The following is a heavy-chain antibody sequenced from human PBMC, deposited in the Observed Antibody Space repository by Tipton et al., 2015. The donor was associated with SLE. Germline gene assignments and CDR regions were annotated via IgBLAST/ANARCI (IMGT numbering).Heavy chain of an antibody. D-gene: IGHD3-22*01. CDR2: IHYSGSS. V-gene: IGHV4-61*10. Sequence: TLSLTCTVSGGSISNGMYYYNWIRQPAGKGLEYIGYIHYSGSSDYNPSLKSRVTISLDTSKNHFSLKVTSVTAADTAVYYCAGLGPLANVGGSTYYHPLDVWGQGTTVTVSS. J-gene: IGHJ6*02. CDR3: AGLGPLANVGGSTYYHPLDV. CDR1: GGSISNGMYY.